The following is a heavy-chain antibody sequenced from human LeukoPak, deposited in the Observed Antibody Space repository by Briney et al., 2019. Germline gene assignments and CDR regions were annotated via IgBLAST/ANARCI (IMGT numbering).Heavy chain of an antibody. Sequence: SETLSLTCTVSGGSISSYYWSWIRQPPGKGLEWIGYIYYSGSTNYNPSLKSRVTISVDTSKNQFSLKLSSVTAADTAIYYCARDLRNSWLWYFDLWGRGTLVTVSS. J-gene: IGHJ2*01. V-gene: IGHV4-59*12. CDR1: GGSISSYY. CDR3: ARDLRNSWLWYFDL. CDR2: IYYSGST. D-gene: IGHD6-13*01.